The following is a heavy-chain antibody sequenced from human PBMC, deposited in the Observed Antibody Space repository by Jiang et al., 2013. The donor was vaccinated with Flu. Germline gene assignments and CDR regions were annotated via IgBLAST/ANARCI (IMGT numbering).Heavy chain of an antibody. Sequence: GAEVKKPGSSVKVSCKASAGTFSSYAFSWVRQAPGQGLEWMGGVIPLFGTSNYARKFQGRVTITAAESADESTSTAYMELSSLRSEDTAVYYCAKLQGGYGGALDIWGQGTMVTVTS. D-gene: IGHD5-12*01. V-gene: IGHV1-69*01. CDR2: VIPLFGTS. J-gene: IGHJ3*02. CDR1: AGTFSSYA. CDR3: AKLQGGYGGALDI.